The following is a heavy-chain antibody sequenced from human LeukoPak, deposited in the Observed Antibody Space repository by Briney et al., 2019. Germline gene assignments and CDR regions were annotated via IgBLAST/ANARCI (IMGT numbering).Heavy chain of an antibody. D-gene: IGHD5-18*01. CDR3: ARHGEGGYSYGLPLY. CDR1: GYSFTSHW. V-gene: IGHV5-51*01. CDR2: IYPGDSDT. J-gene: IGHJ4*02. Sequence: GESLKISCKGSGYSFTSHWIGWVRQTPGKGLEWMGIIYPGDSDTRYSPSFQGQVTISADKSISTAYLQWSSLKASDTAMYYCARHGEGGYSYGLPLYWGQGTLVTVSS.